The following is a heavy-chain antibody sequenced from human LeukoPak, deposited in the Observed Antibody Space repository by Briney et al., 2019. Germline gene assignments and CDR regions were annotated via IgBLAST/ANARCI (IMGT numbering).Heavy chain of an antibody. CDR1: GGSFSGYY. D-gene: IGHD3-22*01. J-gene: IGHJ4*02. Sequence: SSETLSLTCAVYGGSFSGYYWSWIRQPPGKGLEWIGEINHSGSTNYNPSLKSRVTISVDTSKDQFSLKLSSVTAADTAVYFCARGPRLYYYDSSGYYYYWGQGTLVTVSS. CDR3: ARGPRLYYYDSSGYYYY. V-gene: IGHV4-34*01. CDR2: INHSGST.